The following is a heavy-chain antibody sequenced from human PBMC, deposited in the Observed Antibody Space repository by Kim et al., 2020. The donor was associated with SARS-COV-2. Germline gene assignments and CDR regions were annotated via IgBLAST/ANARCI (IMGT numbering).Heavy chain of an antibody. Sequence: SVKVSCKASGGTFSSYAISWVRQAPGQGLEWMGGIIPIFGTANYAQKFQGRVTITADESTSTAYMELSSLRSEDTAVYYCARREGVAGNYYYYGMDVWGQGTTVTVSS. J-gene: IGHJ6*02. V-gene: IGHV1-69*13. CDR2: IIPIFGTA. CDR3: ARREGVAGNYYYYGMDV. D-gene: IGHD6-19*01. CDR1: GGTFSSYA.